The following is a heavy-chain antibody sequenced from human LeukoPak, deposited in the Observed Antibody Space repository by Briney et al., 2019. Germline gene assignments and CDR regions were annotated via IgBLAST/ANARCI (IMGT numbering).Heavy chain of an antibody. V-gene: IGHV3-7*01. Sequence: GSLRLSCEVSGFTIRNHWMSWVRPAPGKGLEWVANIKEDGGEKYYVDSVKGRFTISRDNGKNSLYLQMNSLRVDDTALYYCARDPFFSVPWGQGTLVTVSS. J-gene: IGHJ5*02. CDR2: IKEDGGEK. CDR1: GFTIRNHW. D-gene: IGHD2/OR15-2a*01. CDR3: ARDPFFSVP.